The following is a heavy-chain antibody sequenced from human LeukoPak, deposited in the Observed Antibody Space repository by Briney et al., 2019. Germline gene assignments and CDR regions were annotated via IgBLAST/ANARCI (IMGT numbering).Heavy chain of an antibody. CDR3: ARAVADAFDI. D-gene: IGHD6-19*01. CDR2: IYYSGST. CDR1: GGSISSYY. Sequence: PSETLSLTCTVSGGSISSYYWSWIRQPPGKGLEWIGYIYYSGSTNYNPSLKSRVTISVDTSKNQFSPKLSSVTAADTAVHYCARAVADAFDIWGQGTMVTVSS. V-gene: IGHV4-59*08. J-gene: IGHJ3*02.